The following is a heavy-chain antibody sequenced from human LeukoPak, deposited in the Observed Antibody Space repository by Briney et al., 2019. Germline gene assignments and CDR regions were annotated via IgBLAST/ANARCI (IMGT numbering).Heavy chain of an antibody. V-gene: IGHV4-39*01. D-gene: IGHD3-16*01. Sequence: PSETLSLPCTISGSSITSVSDYWRWIRQPPGKGLEWIGDIYYTRSTYYSPSHRSRVTMSVHTSENQFSLRLNSVTAVDTAVYYCARRWGNIVGVTYEYWGQGTLVTVSS. CDR1: GSSITSVSDY. CDR2: IYYTRST. CDR3: ARRWGNIVGVTYEY. J-gene: IGHJ4*02.